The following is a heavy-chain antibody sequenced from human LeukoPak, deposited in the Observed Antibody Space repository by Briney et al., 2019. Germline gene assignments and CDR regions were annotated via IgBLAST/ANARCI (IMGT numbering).Heavy chain of an antibody. V-gene: IGHV3-30*18. Sequence: GRSLRLSCAASGFTFSSYGMHWVRQAPGKGLEWVAVISYDGSNKYYADSVKGRFTISRDNSKNTLYLQMNSLRAGDTAVYYCAKDRPVWSGYYFDYWGQGTLVTVSS. D-gene: IGHD3-3*01. CDR1: GFTFSSYG. J-gene: IGHJ4*02. CDR2: ISYDGSNK. CDR3: AKDRPVWSGYYFDY.